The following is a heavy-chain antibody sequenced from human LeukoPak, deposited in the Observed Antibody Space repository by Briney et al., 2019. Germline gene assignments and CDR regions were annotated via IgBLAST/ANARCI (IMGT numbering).Heavy chain of an antibody. Sequence: PGGSLRLSCAASGFTFSDHYMDWVRQAPGKGLEWVGVSRNKANSFTTEYAASVKGRFTISRDDSKNSLYLQMNSLKSEDTAVYYCARLRYDILTGRTKYFQHWGQGTLVTVSS. V-gene: IGHV3-72*01. CDR1: GFTFSDHY. CDR3: ARLRYDILTGRTKYFQH. J-gene: IGHJ1*01. D-gene: IGHD3-9*01. CDR2: SRNKANSFTT.